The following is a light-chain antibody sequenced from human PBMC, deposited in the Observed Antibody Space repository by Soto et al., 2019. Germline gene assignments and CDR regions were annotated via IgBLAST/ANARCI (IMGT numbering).Light chain of an antibody. V-gene: IGLV2-14*01. CDR1: SSDVGAYNY. CDR3: SSYADSDTLYV. Sequence: QSALTQPASVSGPPGQSITISCTGTSSDVGAYNYVSWYQQHPGKAPKLLIFEVSSRPSGVSNRFSGSKSGSTASLTISGLQAEDEADYYCSSYADSDTLYVFGTGTKVTVL. CDR2: EVS. J-gene: IGLJ1*01.